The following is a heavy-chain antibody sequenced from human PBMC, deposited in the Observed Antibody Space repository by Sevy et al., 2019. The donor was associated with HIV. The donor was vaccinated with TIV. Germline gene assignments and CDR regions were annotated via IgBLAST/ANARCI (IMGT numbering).Heavy chain of an antibody. CDR3: ARDFCSGGSCYSAFVY. CDR2: VKARTGDT. J-gene: IGHJ4*02. CDR1: GYTFTSYI. V-gene: IGHV1-3*01. Sequence: ASVKVSCKASGYTFTSYIIYWVRQAPGKSLEGMGWVKARTGDTKYSQKFQGRVSITRDTSASTAYMELNSLRSEDTAVYYCARDFCSGGSCYSAFVYWGQGTLVTVSS. D-gene: IGHD2-15*01.